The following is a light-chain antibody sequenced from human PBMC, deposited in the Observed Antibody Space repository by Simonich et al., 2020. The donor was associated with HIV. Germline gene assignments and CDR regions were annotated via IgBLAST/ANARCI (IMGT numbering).Light chain of an antibody. Sequence: SYELTQPPSVSVSPGQTARITCAGDALPKKYAYWYQQKPGQAPVLVIYKDTERPSGHPERFAGSSSGTTVTLTICGVQAEDEADYHCQSGDSSGTYVVFGGGTKLTVL. J-gene: IGLJ2*01. CDR3: QSGDSSGTYVV. V-gene: IGLV3-25*03. CDR1: ALPKKY. CDR2: KDT.